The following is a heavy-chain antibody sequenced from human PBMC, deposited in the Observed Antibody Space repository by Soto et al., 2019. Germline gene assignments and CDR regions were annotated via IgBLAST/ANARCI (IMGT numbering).Heavy chain of an antibody. D-gene: IGHD4-17*01. CDR1: GGTFSSYA. Sequence: SVQVSCKASGGTFSSYAISWVRQAPGQGLEWMGGIIPIFGTANYAQQFQGRVTITADESTSTAYMELSSLRSADTAVYYCARVTTVTLDYWGQGTLVTVSS. CDR2: IIPIFGTA. J-gene: IGHJ4*02. V-gene: IGHV1-69*13. CDR3: ARVTTVTLDY.